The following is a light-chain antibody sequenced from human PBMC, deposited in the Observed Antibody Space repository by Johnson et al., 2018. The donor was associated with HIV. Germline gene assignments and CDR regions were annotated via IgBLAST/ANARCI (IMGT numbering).Light chain of an antibody. CDR3: GTWDTSLSAT. CDR2: ENN. CDR1: SSNIGNNY. J-gene: IGLJ1*01. Sequence: QSLLTQPPSVSAAPGQKVTISCSGSSSNIGNNYVSWYQQLPGTAPKLLIYENNKRPSGIPDRFSGSKSDTSATLGITGLQTGDEADYYCGTWDTSLSATFGTGTKVTVL. V-gene: IGLV1-51*02.